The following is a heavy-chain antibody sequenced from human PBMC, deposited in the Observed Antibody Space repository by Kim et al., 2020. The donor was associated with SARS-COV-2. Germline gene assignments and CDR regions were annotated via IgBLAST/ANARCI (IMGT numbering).Heavy chain of an antibody. D-gene: IGHD6-19*01. CDR3: ARSHYGSGSYY. V-gene: IGHV6-1*01. Sequence: EYAVSVKTRISINPDQSKNQVSLQLNSVTPEDTAVYYCARSHYGSGSYYWGQGTLVTVSS. J-gene: IGHJ4*02.